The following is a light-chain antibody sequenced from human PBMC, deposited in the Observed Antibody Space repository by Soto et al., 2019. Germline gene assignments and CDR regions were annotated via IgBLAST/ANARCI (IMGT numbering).Light chain of an antibody. J-gene: IGLJ1*01. CDR1: SSNIGSNT. CDR2: TND. CDR3: SSWDDNLDAEV. Sequence: QSVLTQPPSASGTPGQRVTISCSGSSSNIGSNTVNWYQQPPGTAPKLLIYTNDQRPSGVPDRFSGSKSGTSASLAISGLQFEDEADYHCSSWDDNLDAEVFGAGTKVTVL. V-gene: IGLV1-44*01.